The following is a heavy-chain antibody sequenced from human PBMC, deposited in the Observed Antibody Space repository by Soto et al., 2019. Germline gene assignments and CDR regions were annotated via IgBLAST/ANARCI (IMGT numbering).Heavy chain of an antibody. Sequence: PGGSLRLSCAASGFTFSDYYMSWIRQAPGKGLEWVSYISSSGSTIYYADSVKGRFTISRDNAKNSLYLQMNSLRAEDTAVYYCARDGMVVAATNPLGAFDIWGQGTMVTVSS. D-gene: IGHD2-15*01. V-gene: IGHV3-11*01. CDR2: ISSSGSTI. CDR1: GFTFSDYY. CDR3: ARDGMVVAATNPLGAFDI. J-gene: IGHJ3*02.